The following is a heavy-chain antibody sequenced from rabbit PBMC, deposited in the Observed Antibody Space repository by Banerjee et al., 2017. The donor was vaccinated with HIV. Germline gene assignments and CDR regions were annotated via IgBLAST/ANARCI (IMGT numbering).Heavy chain of an antibody. CDR2: INSNTGNT. CDR1: GFSLSSNDM. D-gene: IGHD4-1*01. CDR3: ARDLAGVIGWNFGL. V-gene: IGHV1S45*01. Sequence: QEQLEESGGDLVKPGASLTLSCKVSGFSLSSNDMSWVRQAPGKGLEWIACINSNTGNTVYASWAKGPFTISKTSSTTVTLQMTSLTAADTATYFCARDLAGVIGWNFGLWGPGTLVTVS. J-gene: IGHJ6*01.